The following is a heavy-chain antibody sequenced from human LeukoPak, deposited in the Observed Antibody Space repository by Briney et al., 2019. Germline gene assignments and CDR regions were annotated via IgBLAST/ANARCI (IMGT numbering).Heavy chain of an antibody. V-gene: IGHV3-66*01. Sequence: PGGSLRLSCAASGFTVSSNYMSWVRQAPGKGLEWVSVIYSGGSTYYADSVKGRFTISRDNSKNTLYLQMNSLRAEDTAVYYCARDPYGSGGYYYGMDVWGQGTTVTVSS. J-gene: IGHJ6*02. D-gene: IGHD3-10*01. CDR1: GFTVSSNY. CDR3: ARDPYGSGGYYYGMDV. CDR2: IYSGGST.